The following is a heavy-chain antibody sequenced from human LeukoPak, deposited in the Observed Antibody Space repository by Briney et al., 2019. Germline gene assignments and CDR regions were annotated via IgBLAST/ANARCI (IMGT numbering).Heavy chain of an antibody. J-gene: IGHJ4*02. Sequence: PGGSLRLSCAASGITFSYYWMHWVRQAPGKGLVWVSRIDADGSSATYADSVKGRFTISRDNAKNSLYLQMNSLRAEDTAVYYCARLRGYSYGYGDYWGQGTLVTVSS. D-gene: IGHD5-18*01. V-gene: IGHV3-74*01. CDR1: GITFSYYW. CDR2: IDADGSSA. CDR3: ARLRGYSYGYGDY.